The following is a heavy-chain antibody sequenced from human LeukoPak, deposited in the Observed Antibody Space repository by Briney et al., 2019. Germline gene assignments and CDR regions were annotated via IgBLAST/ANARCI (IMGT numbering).Heavy chain of an antibody. CDR3: EKFTGYTAMAD. D-gene: IGHD5-18*01. V-gene: IGHV3-9*01. J-gene: IGHJ4*02. CDR2: ISWNSGSI. Sequence: GRSLRLSCAASGFTFDDYAMRWVRQAPGKGLEWVSGISWNSGSIGYADSVKGRFTISRDNAKNSLYLQMNSLRAEDTALYYCEKFTGYTAMADWGQGTLVTVSS. CDR1: GFTFDDYA.